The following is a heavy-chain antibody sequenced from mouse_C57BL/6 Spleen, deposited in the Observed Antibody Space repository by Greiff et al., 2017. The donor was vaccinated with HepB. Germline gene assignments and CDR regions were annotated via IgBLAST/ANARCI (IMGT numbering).Heavy chain of an antibody. Sequence: ESGPGLVKPSQSLSLTCSVSGYSITSGYNWNWIRQFPGNKLEWMGYISYDGSNNYNPSLKNRISITRDTSKNQFFLKLNSVTTEDTATYYGARDGYDGEGAGFAYWGQGTLVTVSA. CDR3: ARDGYDGEGAGFAY. D-gene: IGHD2-2*01. V-gene: IGHV3-6*01. J-gene: IGHJ3*01. CDR2: ISYDGSN. CDR1: GYSITSGYN.